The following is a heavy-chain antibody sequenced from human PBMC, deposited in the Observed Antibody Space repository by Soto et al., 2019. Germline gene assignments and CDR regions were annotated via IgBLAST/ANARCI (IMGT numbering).Heavy chain of an antibody. CDR1: GGSISSGGYY. Sequence: PSETLSLTCTVPGGSISSGGYYWSWIRQHPGKGLEWIGYIYYSGSTYYNPSLKSRVTISVDTSKNQFSLKLSSVTAADTAVYYCARGVVTAMGASNWFDPWGQGTLVTVSS. J-gene: IGHJ5*02. D-gene: IGHD2-21*02. CDR3: ARGVVTAMGASNWFDP. CDR2: IYYSGST. V-gene: IGHV4-31*03.